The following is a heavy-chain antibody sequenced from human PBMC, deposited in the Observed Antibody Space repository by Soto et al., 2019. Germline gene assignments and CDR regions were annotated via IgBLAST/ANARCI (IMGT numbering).Heavy chain of an antibody. CDR1: GYTFSNFW. V-gene: IGHV5-51*01. Sequence: GESLKISCQSSGYTFSNFWIGWVRQLPGKGLEWMGIIYPGDHETRYSPSFHGKGTISADRSINTAYLQWNSLEASDTAFYFCARSPRSSPYFDYWGQGALVTVSS. J-gene: IGHJ4*02. CDR2: IYPGDHET. CDR3: ARSPRSSPYFDY. D-gene: IGHD6-13*01.